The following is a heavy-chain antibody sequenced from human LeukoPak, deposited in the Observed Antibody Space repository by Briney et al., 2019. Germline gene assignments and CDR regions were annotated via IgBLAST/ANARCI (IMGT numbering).Heavy chain of an antibody. CDR2: MNPNSGNT. J-gene: IGHJ6*03. D-gene: IGHD2-8*01. Sequence: ASVKVSCKASGYTFTSYDINWVRQATGQGLEWMGWMNPNSGNTGYAQKFQGRVTITRNTSISTAYMELSSLRSEDTAAYYCAREGCTNGVCYPYYYYYMDVWGKGTTVTVSS. V-gene: IGHV1-8*03. CDR1: GYTFTSYD. CDR3: AREGCTNGVCYPYYYYYMDV.